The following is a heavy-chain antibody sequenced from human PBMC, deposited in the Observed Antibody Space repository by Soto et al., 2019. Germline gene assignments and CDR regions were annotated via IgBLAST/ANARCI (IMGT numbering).Heavy chain of an antibody. V-gene: IGHV1-18*01. CDR2: ISAYNGNT. CDR1: RDTLTSYA. J-gene: IGHJ4*02. CDR3: ARSGSPAGY. D-gene: IGHD3-10*01. Sequence: SVKVSSKASRDTLTSYAISWARQAPGQGLEWMGWISAYNGNTNYAQKLQGRVTMTTDTSTSTAYMELRSVSSDDTAVYWCARSGSPAGYWGQGTLVTVSS.